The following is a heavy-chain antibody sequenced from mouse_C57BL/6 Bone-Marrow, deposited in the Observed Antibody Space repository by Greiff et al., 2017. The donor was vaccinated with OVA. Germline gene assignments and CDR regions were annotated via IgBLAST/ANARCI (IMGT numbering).Heavy chain of an antibody. CDR2: ISNGGGST. V-gene: IGHV5-12*01. J-gene: IGHJ2*01. D-gene: IGHD3-2*02. Sequence: EVQGVESGGGLVQPGGSLKLSCAASGFTFSDYYMYWVRQTPEKRLEWVAYISNGGGSTYYPDTVKGRFTISRDNAKNTLYLQMSRLKSEDTAMYYCARQLRLRRGYYFDYWGQGTTLTVSS. CDR3: ARQLRLRRGYYFDY. CDR1: GFTFSDYY.